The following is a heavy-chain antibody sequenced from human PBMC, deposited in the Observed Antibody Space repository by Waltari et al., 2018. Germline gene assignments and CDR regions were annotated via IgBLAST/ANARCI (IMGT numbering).Heavy chain of an antibody. D-gene: IGHD3-10*01. V-gene: IGHV4-39*01. J-gene: IGHJ6*03. CDR1: GGSISSSSYY. CDR3: ARHPMVRGVIGYYYYMDV. CDR2: IYYSGST. Sequence: QLQLQESGPGLVKPSETLSLTCTVSGGSISSSSYYWGWIRQPPGKGLEWIGSIYYSGSTNYNPSLKSRVTISVDTSKNQFSLKLSSVTAADTAVYYCARHPMVRGVIGYYYYMDVWGKGTTVTVSS.